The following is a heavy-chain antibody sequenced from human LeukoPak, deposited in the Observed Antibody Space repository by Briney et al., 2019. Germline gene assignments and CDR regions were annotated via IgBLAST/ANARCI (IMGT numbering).Heavy chain of an antibody. CDR3: AKDKWWGASDH. CDR2: INGDATAT. V-gene: IGHV3-74*01. J-gene: IGHJ4*02. Sequence: GGSLRLSCTASGFSFSAHWMHWVRQAPGKGLVWVAQINGDATATNYAGSVKGRFTISRDNAKNTVHLQMSTLTAEDTAVYYCAKDKWWGASDHWGQGSLVTVSS. CDR1: GFSFSAHW. D-gene: IGHD2-8*01.